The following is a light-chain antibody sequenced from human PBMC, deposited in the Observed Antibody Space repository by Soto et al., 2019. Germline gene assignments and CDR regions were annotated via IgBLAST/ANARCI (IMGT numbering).Light chain of an antibody. CDR2: AAS. V-gene: IGKV1-39*01. CDR3: QQSYSTPFT. Sequence: DIQMTQSPSSLSASVGDRVTITCRASQSISSYLNGYQQKPGKAPKLLIYAASSLQSGVPSRFSGSGSGTDFTLTISSLPPEDFATYYCQQSYSTPFTFGPGTTVDI. J-gene: IGKJ3*01. CDR1: QSISSY.